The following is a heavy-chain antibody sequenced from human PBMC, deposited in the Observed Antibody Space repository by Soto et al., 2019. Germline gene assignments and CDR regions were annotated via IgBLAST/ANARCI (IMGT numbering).Heavy chain of an antibody. CDR2: INPNSGGT. J-gene: IGHJ4*02. CDR3: ARASSGWYPPFDY. V-gene: IGHV1-2*04. CDR1: GYTFTGYY. Sequence: QVQLVQSGAEVKKPGASVKVSCKASGYTFTGYYMHWVRQAPGQGIEWMGWINPNSGGTNDAQKFQGWVTMSRDTSISTAYMELGRLRSDDTAVYYCARASSGWYPPFDYWGQGTLVTVSS. D-gene: IGHD6-19*01.